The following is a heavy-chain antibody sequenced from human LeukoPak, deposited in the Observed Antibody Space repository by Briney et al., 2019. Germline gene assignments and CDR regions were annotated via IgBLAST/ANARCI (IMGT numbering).Heavy chain of an antibody. J-gene: IGHJ3*02. CDR1: GFTFSSYA. V-gene: IGHV3-30*04. D-gene: IGHD1-26*01. Sequence: GRSLRLSCAASGFTFSSYAMHWVRQAPGKGLEWVPVISYDGSNKYYADSVKGRFTISRDNSKNTLYLQMNSLRAEDTAVYHCVRDYRAYSVAFDIWGQGTMVTVSS. CDR3: VRDYRAYSVAFDI. CDR2: ISYDGSNK.